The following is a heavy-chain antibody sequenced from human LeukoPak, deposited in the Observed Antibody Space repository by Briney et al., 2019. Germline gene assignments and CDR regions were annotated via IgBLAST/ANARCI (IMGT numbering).Heavy chain of an antibody. V-gene: IGHV3-21*01. D-gene: IGHD1-26*01. CDR1: GFIFSNYN. J-gene: IGHJ4*02. CDR3: ATGVGATDRRTY. CDR2: ISGSSSKI. Sequence: PGGSLRLSCTASGFIFSNYNMNWVRQAPGKGLEWVSFISGSSSKIYYADSVKGRFTISRDNAKNSLFLQMNSLEAGDTAVYYCATGVGATDRRTYWGQGTLVTVS.